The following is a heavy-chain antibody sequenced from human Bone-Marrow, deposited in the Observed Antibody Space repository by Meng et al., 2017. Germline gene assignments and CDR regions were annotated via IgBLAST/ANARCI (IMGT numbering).Heavy chain of an antibody. CDR1: CGSISCIDR. Sequence: GQAKLSGTLALAVRVSCGSISCIDRWSWVRQHPGKWLEWIREIYHGWVTNYNTSLNSRVTISIAKSKIQVSLKLSSVTAADTAVYYCTSWIYSCGWQWGQGALVTVSS. CDR3: TSWIYSCGWQ. D-gene: IGHD6-19*01. CDR2: IYHGWVT. J-gene: IGHJ4*02. V-gene: IGHV4-4*02.